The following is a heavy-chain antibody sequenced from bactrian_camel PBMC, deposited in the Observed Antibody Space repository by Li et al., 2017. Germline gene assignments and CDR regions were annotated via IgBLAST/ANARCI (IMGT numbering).Heavy chain of an antibody. CDR1: GFTFSSYG. CDR3: AADLSYSCYSLRADKYNY. CDR2: ISSGGGTT. V-gene: IGHV3S40*01. D-gene: IGHD5*01. Sequence: DVQLVESGGGLVQPGGSLRLSCAASGFTFSSYGMTWVRQAPGKGLEWVSDISSGGGTTNFEDSVKGRFTISRDNAKNTLYLDMDNLQPDDTAMYYCAADLSYSCYSLRADKYNYWGQGTQVTVS. J-gene: IGHJ4*01.